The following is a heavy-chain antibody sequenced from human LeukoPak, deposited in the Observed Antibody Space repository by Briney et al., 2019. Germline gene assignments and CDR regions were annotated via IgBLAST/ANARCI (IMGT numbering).Heavy chain of an antibody. D-gene: IGHD3-22*01. J-gene: IGHJ4*02. CDR2: MYPSSGGT. V-gene: IGHV1-2*02. CDR3: VRENYYYDY. CDR1: GYSFTANH. Sequence: ASVKVSCKASGYSFTANHLHWVRQAPGQGLEWLGKMYPSSGGTEYARNFQGRVTMTRDTSISTAYTELNSLQSDDTAIYYCVRENYYYDYWGQGTLVTVSS.